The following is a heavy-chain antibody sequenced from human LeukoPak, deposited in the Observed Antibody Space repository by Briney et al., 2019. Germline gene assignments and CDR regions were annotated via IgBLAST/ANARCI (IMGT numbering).Heavy chain of an antibody. CDR3: ATLGRGYSPNP. V-gene: IGHV1-2*06. CDR1: GYTFTGYY. CDR2: INPNSGGK. Sequence: ASVKVSCKASGYTFTGYYMHWVRQAPGQGLESMGRINPNSGGKNYAQKSQGRVTMTRDTAISTAYMERSRLRSDDTAVYYCATLGRGYSPNPWGQGTLVTVSS. D-gene: IGHD5-18*01. J-gene: IGHJ5*02.